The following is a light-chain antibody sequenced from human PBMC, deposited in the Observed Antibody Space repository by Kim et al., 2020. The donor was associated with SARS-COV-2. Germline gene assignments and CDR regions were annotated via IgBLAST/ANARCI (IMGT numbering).Light chain of an antibody. V-gene: IGKV2-30*01. CDR1: QSLAYSDGNTY. CDR3: MQGTHWPLT. CDR2: RVS. J-gene: IGKJ4*01. Sequence: DVVMTQSPLSLPVTLGQPASISCRSSQSLAYSDGNTYLNWFQQRPGQSPRRLISRVSNRDSGVPDRFSGSGSGTDFTLKISRVEADDVGVYYCMQGTHWPLTFGGGTKVDIK.